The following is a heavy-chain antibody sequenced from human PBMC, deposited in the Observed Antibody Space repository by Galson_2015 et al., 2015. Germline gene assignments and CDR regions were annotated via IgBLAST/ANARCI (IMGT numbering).Heavy chain of an antibody. J-gene: IGHJ4*02. V-gene: IGHV1-3*01. D-gene: IGHD1-26*01. CDR1: GYTFTSYA. CDR2: INAGNGNT. Sequence: SVTVSRKPSGYTFTSYAMHWLRQAPGHRLEWMGWINAGNGNTKYSQKFQGRVTITRDTSASTAYMELSSLRSEDTAVYYCSRDQGGSGRAFDYWGQGTLVTVSS. CDR3: SRDQGGSGRAFDY.